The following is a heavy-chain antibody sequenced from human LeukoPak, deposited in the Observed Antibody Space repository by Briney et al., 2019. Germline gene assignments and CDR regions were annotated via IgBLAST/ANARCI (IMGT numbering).Heavy chain of an antibody. CDR2: ISAYNGNT. Sequence: ASVKVSCKASGYAFTSYGISWVRQAPGQGLEWMGWISAYNGNTNYAQKLQGRVTITRNTSISTAYMELSSLRSEDTAVYYCARDFPGKETFRHAFDIWGQGTMVTVSS. V-gene: IGHV1-18*01. D-gene: IGHD3-16*01. J-gene: IGHJ3*02. CDR1: GYAFTSYG. CDR3: ARDFPGKETFRHAFDI.